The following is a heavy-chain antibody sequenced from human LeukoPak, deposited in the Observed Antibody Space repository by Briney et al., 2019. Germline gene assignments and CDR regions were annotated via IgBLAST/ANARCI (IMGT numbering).Heavy chain of an antibody. D-gene: IGHD6-19*01. CDR1: GGTFSSYA. CDR3: ARHSSGWYLDDY. CDR2: IIPIFGTA. Sequence: SSVKVSCKASGGTFSSYAISWVRQPPGPGLEWMGGIIPIFGTANYAQKFQGRVTITTDESTSTAYMELSSLRSEDTAVYYCARHSSGWYLDDYWGQGTLVTVSS. J-gene: IGHJ4*02. V-gene: IGHV1-69*05.